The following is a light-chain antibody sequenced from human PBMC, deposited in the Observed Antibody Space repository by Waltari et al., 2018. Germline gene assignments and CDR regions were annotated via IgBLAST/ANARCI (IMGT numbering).Light chain of an antibody. Sequence: YLLTQPPSVTVTPGMQAGITRWGNYIPRKSVQWYQQKPGQALVLVVYDVSERPSGIHERFSGSNSGNTATLTISRVEAGDEADYYCQVWVSGSDHPGVFGGGTKLTVL. V-gene: IGLV3-21*03. CDR2: DVS. CDR1: YIPRKS. CDR3: QVWVSGSDHPGV. J-gene: IGLJ2*01.